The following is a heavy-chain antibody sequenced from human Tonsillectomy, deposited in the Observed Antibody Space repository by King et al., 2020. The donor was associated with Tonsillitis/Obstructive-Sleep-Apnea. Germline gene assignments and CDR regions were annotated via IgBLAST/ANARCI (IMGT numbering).Heavy chain of an antibody. CDR1: GFTFADFD. J-gene: IGHJ4*02. Sequence: VQLVEAGGGVVRPGGSLRLSFAASGFTFADFDMNWVRQAPGKGLEWVSRINWNGARIGDADFVVGRFTISRDNAKNSLYLQMSNLRDEDTALYYCARGLTGDFWGQGTLVTVSS. CDR3: ARGLTGDF. V-gene: IGHV3-20*03. CDR2: INWNGARI.